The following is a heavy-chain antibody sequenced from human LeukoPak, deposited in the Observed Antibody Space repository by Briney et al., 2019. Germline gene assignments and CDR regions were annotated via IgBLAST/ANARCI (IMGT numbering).Heavy chain of an antibody. Sequence: HGESLKISCKGSGYSFTSYWIGWVRQMPGKGLEWMGIIYPGDSDTRYSPSFQGQVTISADKSISTAHLQWSSLKASDTAMYYCARLSLSGYDSLTHFDYWGQGTLVTVTS. D-gene: IGHD5-12*01. V-gene: IGHV5-51*01. CDR2: IYPGDSDT. J-gene: IGHJ4*02. CDR3: ARLSLSGYDSLTHFDY. CDR1: GYSFTSYW.